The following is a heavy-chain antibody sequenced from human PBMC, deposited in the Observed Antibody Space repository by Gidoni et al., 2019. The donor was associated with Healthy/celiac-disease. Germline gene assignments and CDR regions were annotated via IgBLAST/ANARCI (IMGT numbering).Heavy chain of an antibody. V-gene: IGHV3-23*01. D-gene: IGHD1-1*01. CDR1: GFTCSSYA. Sequence: EVQLLESGGGLVQPGGSLRLSCAASGFTCSSYAMSWVRQAPGKGLEWVSAISGSGGSTYYADSVKGRFTISRDNSKNTLYLQMNSLRAEDTAVYYCAKKGTEHYWYFDLWGRGTLVTVSS. J-gene: IGHJ2*01. CDR3: AKKGTEHYWYFDL. CDR2: ISGSGGST.